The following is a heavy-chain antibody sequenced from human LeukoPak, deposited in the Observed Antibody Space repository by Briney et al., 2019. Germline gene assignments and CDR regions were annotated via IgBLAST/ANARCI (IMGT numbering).Heavy chain of an antibody. Sequence: SETLSLTWTVSGGSISRGGYYWSWLRQPPGKGLEWIGYIYHSGSTYYNPSLKSRVTISVDRSKNQFSLKLSSVTAADTAVYYCARGNNVGRPEIDYWGQGTLVTVSS. CDR1: GGSISRGGYY. CDR2: IYHSGST. CDR3: ARGNNVGRPEIDY. J-gene: IGHJ4*02. V-gene: IGHV4-30-2*01. D-gene: IGHD1-14*01.